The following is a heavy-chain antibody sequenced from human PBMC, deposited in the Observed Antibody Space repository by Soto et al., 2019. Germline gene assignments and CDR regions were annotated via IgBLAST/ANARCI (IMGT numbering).Heavy chain of an antibody. J-gene: IGHJ4*02. Sequence: LRLSCAASGFTFSSYAMSWVHQAPGKGLEWVSAISGSGGSTYYADSVKGRFTISRDNSKNTLYLQMNSLRAEDTAVYYCAKCRGWYVGAFDYWGQGTLVTVSS. CDR2: ISGSGGST. V-gene: IGHV3-23*01. CDR1: GFTFSSYA. D-gene: IGHD6-19*01. CDR3: AKCRGWYVGAFDY.